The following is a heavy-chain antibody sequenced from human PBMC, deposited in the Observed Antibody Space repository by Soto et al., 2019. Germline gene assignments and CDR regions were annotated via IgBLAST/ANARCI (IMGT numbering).Heavy chain of an antibody. CDR2: ISGSGGTT. CDR3: AKTANGWFSAFDI. D-gene: IGHD6-19*01. CDR1: GFTFSSYV. Sequence: EVQLLESGGGLVQPGGSLRLSCAASGFTFSSYVMSWVRQAPGKGLEWVSAISGSGGTTYYADSVKGRFTFSRENSKNTLYLQMNSLRAEDTAVYYCAKTANGWFSAFDIWGQETMVTGSS. V-gene: IGHV3-23*01. J-gene: IGHJ3*02.